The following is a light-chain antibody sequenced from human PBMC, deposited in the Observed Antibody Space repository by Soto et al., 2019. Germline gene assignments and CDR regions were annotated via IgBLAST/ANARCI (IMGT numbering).Light chain of an antibody. CDR3: QQYNVFPIT. CDR2: KAS. J-gene: IGKJ5*01. Sequence: DIQMTQSPSTLSASIGDRVTITCRASQSISTWLAWYQQKSGKAPKLLIYKASTLESGVPSRFSGSGSGTDFTLTISSLQPDDHATYYCQQYNVFPITFGQGTRLAIK. CDR1: QSISTW. V-gene: IGKV1-5*03.